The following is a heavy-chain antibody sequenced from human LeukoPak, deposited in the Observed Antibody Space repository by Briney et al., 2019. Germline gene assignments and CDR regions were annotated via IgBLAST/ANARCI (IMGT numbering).Heavy chain of an antibody. CDR2: IYYSGST. J-gene: IGHJ5*02. CDR3: ARSPRSTLNWFDP. D-gene: IGHD2-2*01. CDR1: DSAISSGDY. V-gene: IGHV4-61*08. Sequence: TSETLSLTCSVSDSAISSGDYCGWIRQPPGKGLEWIGYIYYSGSTNYNPSLKSRVTISVDTSKNQFSLKLSSVTAADTAVYYCARSPRSTLNWFDPWGQGTLVTVSS.